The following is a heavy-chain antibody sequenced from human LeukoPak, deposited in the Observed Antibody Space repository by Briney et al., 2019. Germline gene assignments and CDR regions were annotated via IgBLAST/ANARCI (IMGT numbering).Heavy chain of an antibody. CDR1: GSTLIELS. CDR2: FDVASGET. D-gene: IGHD1-7*01. V-gene: IGHV1-24*01. CDR3: ATTRRAFGTHYYFDW. Sequence: ASAKVSCNVSGSTLIELSLHWVRQTPGKGLEWMGGFDVASGETLYAQKLQGRVTMTEDTSTDTAHMELSSLRSEDTAVYYCATTRRAFGTHYYFDWWGQGTLVTVSS. J-gene: IGHJ4*02.